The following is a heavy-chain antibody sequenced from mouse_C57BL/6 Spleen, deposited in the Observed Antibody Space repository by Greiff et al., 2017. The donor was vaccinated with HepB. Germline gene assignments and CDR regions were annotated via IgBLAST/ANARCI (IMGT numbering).Heavy chain of an antibody. CDR2: INYDGSST. CDR3: AREDYYGSSYAMDY. D-gene: IGHD1-1*01. J-gene: IGHJ4*01. Sequence: EVHLVESEGGLVQPGSSMKLSCTASGFTFSDYYMAWVRQVPEKGLEWVANINYDGSSTYYLDSLKSRFIISRDNAKNILYLQMSSLKSEDTATYYCAREDYYGSSYAMDYWGQGTSVTVSS. V-gene: IGHV5-16*01. CDR1: GFTFSDYY.